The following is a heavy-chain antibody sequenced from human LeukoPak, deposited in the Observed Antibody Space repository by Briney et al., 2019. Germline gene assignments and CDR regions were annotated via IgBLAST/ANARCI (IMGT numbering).Heavy chain of an antibody. D-gene: IGHD3-10*01. J-gene: IGHJ4*02. Sequence: ASVKVSCKASGYTFTSYDINWVRQATGQGLEWMGWINPNSAGTNYAQKFQGRVTMTRDTSISTAYMELSRLRSDDTAVYYCARDGDHVLLWFGELLPFDYWGQGTLVTVSS. CDR3: ARDGDHVLLWFGELLPFDY. V-gene: IGHV1-2*02. CDR1: GYTFTSYD. CDR2: INPNSAGT.